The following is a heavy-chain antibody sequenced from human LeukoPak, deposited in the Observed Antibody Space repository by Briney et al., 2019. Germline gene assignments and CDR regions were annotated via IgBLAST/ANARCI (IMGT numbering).Heavy chain of an antibody. J-gene: IGHJ4*02. CDR2: VNQDGSEK. Sequence: GGSLRLSCAASGFTFSNYWMSWVRQAPGKGLEWVANVNQDGSEKYYVDSVKGRFTISRGNAKNSLYLQVNSLRAEDTAVYYCVRGFGRTGDGGYWGQGTLVTVSS. V-gene: IGHV3-7*01. CDR1: GFTFSNYW. CDR3: VRGFGRTGDGGY. D-gene: IGHD2-15*01.